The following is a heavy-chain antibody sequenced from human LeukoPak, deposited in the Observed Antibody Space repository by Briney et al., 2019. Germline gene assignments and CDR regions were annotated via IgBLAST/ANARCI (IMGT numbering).Heavy chain of an antibody. D-gene: IGHD3-22*01. Sequence: GGSLRLSCAASGFTFSSYGMHWVRQAPGKGLEWVAFIRYDGSNKYYADSVKGRFTISRDNSKNTLYLQMNSLRAEDTAVYYCARGDSSGYYLNYWGQGTLVTVSS. CDR1: GFTFSSYG. J-gene: IGHJ4*02. CDR2: IRYDGSNK. V-gene: IGHV3-30*02. CDR3: ARGDSSGYYLNY.